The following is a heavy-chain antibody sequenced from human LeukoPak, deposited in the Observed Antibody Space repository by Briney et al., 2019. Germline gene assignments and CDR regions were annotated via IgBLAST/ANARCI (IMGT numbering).Heavy chain of an antibody. CDR2: MNLNSGNT. D-gene: IGHD1-14*01. CDR1: GYTFTSYD. CDR3: ARGRIPYYYYYMDV. V-gene: IGHV1-8*03. J-gene: IGHJ6*03. Sequence: ASVKVSCKASGYTFTSYDINWVRQATGQGLEWMGWMNLNSGNTGYAQKFQGRVTITRNTSISTAYMELSSLRSEDTAVYYCARGRIPYYYYYMDVWGKGTTVTVSS.